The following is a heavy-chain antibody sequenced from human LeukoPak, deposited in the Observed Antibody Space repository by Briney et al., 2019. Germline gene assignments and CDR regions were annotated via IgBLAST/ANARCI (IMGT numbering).Heavy chain of an antibody. V-gene: IGHV3-23*01. J-gene: IGHJ4*02. CDR2: ISGSGGST. D-gene: IGHD4-17*01. Sequence: GGSLRLSCAASGFTFSSYAMSWVRQAPGKRLEWVSAISGSGGSTYYADSVKGRFTISRDNSKNTLYLQMNSLRAEDTAVYYCAKRQPYGDYLGGFDYWGQGTLVTVSS. CDR3: AKRQPYGDYLGGFDY. CDR1: GFTFSSYA.